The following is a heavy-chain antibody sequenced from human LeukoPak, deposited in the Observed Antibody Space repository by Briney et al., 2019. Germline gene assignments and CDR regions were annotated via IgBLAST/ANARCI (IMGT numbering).Heavy chain of an antibody. CDR3: VRDHVSGGQSGWFDP. J-gene: IGHJ5*02. Sequence: SETLSLTCAVSGGSISSGGYSWSWIRQPPGKGLEWIGYIYHSGSTYYNPSLKSRVTISVDRSKNQFSLKLSSVTAADTAVYYCVRDHVSGGQSGWFDPWGQGTLVTVSS. D-gene: IGHD2-15*01. CDR1: GGSISSGGYS. CDR2: IYHSGST. V-gene: IGHV4-30-2*01.